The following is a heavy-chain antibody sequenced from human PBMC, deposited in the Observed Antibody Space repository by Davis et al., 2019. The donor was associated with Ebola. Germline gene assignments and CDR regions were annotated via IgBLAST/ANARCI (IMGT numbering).Heavy chain of an antibody. D-gene: IGHD2-15*01. J-gene: IGHJ4*02. V-gene: IGHV1-2*04. CDR1: GYTFTGYY. CDR2: INPNSGGT. CDR3: ARDRYCSGGSCYAQFDY. Sequence: ASVKVSCKASGYTFTGYYMHWVRQAPGQGLEWMGWINPNSGGTNYAQKFQGWVTMTRDPSISTAYMELSRLRSDDTAVYYCARDRYCSGGSCYAQFDYWGQGTLVTVSS.